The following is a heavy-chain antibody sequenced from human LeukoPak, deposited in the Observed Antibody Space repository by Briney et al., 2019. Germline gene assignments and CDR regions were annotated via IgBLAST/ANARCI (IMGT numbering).Heavy chain of an antibody. CDR3: ASESSGSYYNYFDY. V-gene: IGHV4-59*01. J-gene: IGHJ4*02. CDR1: GGSISSYY. Sequence: SETLSLTCTVSGGSISSYYWSWIRQPPGKGLDWIGYVYYRGTTNYSPSLKSRVTMSVDTSKNQFSLKLSSVTAADTAVYYCASESSGSYYNYFDYWGQGTLVTVSS. CDR2: VYYRGTT. D-gene: IGHD3-22*01.